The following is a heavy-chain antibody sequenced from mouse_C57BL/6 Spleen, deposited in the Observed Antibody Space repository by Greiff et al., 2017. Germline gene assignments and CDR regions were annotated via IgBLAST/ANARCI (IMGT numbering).Heavy chain of an antibody. CDR1: GYTFTSYG. V-gene: IGHV1-81*01. J-gene: IGHJ4*01. CDR3: SRWNYSNYALYAMDY. Sequence: VQLQQSGAELARPGASVKLSCKASGYTFTSYGISWVKQRTGQGLEWIGEIYPRSGNTYYNEKFKGKATLTADKSSSTAYMELRSLTSEDSAVYFCSRWNYSNYALYAMDYWGQGTSVTVSS. CDR2: IYPRSGNT. D-gene: IGHD2-5*01.